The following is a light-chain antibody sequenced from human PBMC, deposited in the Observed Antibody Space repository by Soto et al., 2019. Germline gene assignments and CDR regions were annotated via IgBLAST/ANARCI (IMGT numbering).Light chain of an antibody. CDR2: DAS. J-gene: IGKJ4*01. V-gene: IGKV3-15*01. CDR3: QQYNNWPPLT. CDR1: QRIGAK. Sequence: EVVMTQSPATLSVSPGERATLSCTASQRIGAKLAWYQQKPGQAPRLLIYDASTRATGIPVRFSGSGSGTEFTLTITSLQSEDFSFYYCQQYNNWPPLTGGGGTKVEIK.